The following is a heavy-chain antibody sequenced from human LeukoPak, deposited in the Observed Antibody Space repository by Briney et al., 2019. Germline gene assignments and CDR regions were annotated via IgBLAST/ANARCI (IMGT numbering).Heavy chain of an antibody. V-gene: IGHV1-18*01. CDR2: ISANNGVT. CDR1: GYTFNNYG. Sequence: ASVKVSCKASGYTFNNYGISWVRQAPGQGLEWMGWISANNGVTNYAQKLQGRATMTTDTSTNTAYMELGSLRSDDTAVYYCARAPSYGDYGGDHWGQGTLLTVSS. D-gene: IGHD4-17*01. J-gene: IGHJ4*02. CDR3: ARAPSYGDYGGDH.